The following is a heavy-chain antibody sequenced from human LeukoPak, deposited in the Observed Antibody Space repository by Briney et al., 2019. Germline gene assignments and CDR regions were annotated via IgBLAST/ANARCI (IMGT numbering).Heavy chain of an antibody. Sequence: SETLSLTCAVYGGSFSGYYWSWIRQPPGKGLEWIGEINHSGSTNYNPSLKSRVTMSVDTSKNQFSLKLSSVTAADTAVYYCARGALHYDILTGTRIASGYYYYGMDVWGKGTTVTVSS. J-gene: IGHJ6*04. CDR3: ARGALHYDILTGTRIASGYYYYGMDV. CDR2: INHSGST. V-gene: IGHV4-34*01. D-gene: IGHD3-9*01. CDR1: GGSFSGYY.